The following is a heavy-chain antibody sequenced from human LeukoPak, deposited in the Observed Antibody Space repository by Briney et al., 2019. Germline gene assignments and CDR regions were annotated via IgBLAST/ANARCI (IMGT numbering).Heavy chain of an antibody. CDR2: ISWNSGSI. CDR3: ARTYSGSYYSAFDV. V-gene: IGHV3-9*01. Sequence: GRSLRLSCAASGFTFDDYAMHWVRQAPGKGLEWVSGISWNSGSIGYADSVKGRFTISRDNSKNTLYLQMNSLRAEDTAVYYCARTYSGSYYSAFDVWGQGTMVTVSS. J-gene: IGHJ3*01. CDR1: GFTFDDYA. D-gene: IGHD1-26*01.